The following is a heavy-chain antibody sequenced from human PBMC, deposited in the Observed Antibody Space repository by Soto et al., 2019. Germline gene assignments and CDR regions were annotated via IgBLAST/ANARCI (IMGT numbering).Heavy chain of an antibody. Sequence: QVQLVQSGAEVKKPGASVKVSCKASGYTFTSYGISWVRQAPGQGLDWMGWISAYNGNTNYAQKLQGRVTMTTATTTRTAYMELRSLRSDDTAVYYCASEGCSGGSCYFYYYYYGMDVWCQGTTVTVSS. V-gene: IGHV1-18*01. CDR2: ISAYNGNT. CDR1: GYTFTSYG. J-gene: IGHJ6*02. CDR3: ASEGCSGGSCYFYYYYYGMDV. D-gene: IGHD2-15*01.